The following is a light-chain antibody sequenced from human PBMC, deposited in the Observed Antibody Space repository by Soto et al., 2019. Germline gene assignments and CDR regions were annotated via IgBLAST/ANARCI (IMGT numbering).Light chain of an antibody. CDR1: STDFVSYNR. V-gene: IGLV2-18*02. J-gene: IGLJ3*02. CDR3: CSYAGRQRL. CDR2: EAS. Sequence: QSALTQPPSVSGSPGQSVTISCTGTSTDFVSYNRVSWYQQPPGTAPKLIIYEASNRPSGVPGRFSGSKSGNTASLTISGLQAADEADYYCCSYAGRQRLFGGGTKLTVL.